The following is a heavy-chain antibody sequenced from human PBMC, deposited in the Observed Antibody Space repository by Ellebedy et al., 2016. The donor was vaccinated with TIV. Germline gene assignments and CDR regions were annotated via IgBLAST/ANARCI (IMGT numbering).Heavy chain of an antibody. J-gene: IGHJ3*02. V-gene: IGHV4-61*02. CDR3: ARGWSYYVEAFDI. CDR2: ISSGGT. D-gene: IGHD1-26*01. CDR1: GGSISSGSYY. Sequence: SETLSLTXTVSGGSISSGSYYWSWVRQPAGKGLEWIGRISSGGTSYNPSLRSRVTMSVDTSKNQFSLRLTSVMAADAAVYFCARGWSYYVEAFDIWGQGTMVTVSS.